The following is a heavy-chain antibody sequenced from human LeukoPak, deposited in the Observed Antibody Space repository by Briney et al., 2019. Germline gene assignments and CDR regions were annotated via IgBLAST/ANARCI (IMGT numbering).Heavy chain of an antibody. CDR3: AKDDGSGWYEIWFDP. Sequence: GGSLRLSCAASGLTFSSYGMHWVRQAPGKGLEWVAVISYDGSNKYYADSVKGRFTISRDNSKNTLYLQMNSLRAEDTAVYYCAKDDGSGWYEIWFDPWGQGTLVTVSS. D-gene: IGHD6-19*01. CDR2: ISYDGSNK. CDR1: GLTFSSYG. J-gene: IGHJ5*02. V-gene: IGHV3-30*18.